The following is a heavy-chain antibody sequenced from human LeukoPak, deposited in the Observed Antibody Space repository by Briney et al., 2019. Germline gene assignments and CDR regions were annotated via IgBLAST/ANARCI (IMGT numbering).Heavy chain of an antibody. D-gene: IGHD3-10*01. Sequence: GGSLRLSCAASGFTFSSYSMNGVRQAPGKGLEWVSSISSSSSYIYYADSVKGRFTISRDNAKNSLYLQMNSLRAEDTAVYYCARDGVDYYGSGSYIWFDPWGQGTLVTVSS. J-gene: IGHJ5*02. CDR3: ARDGVDYYGSGSYIWFDP. CDR2: ISSSSSYI. V-gene: IGHV3-21*01. CDR1: GFTFSSYS.